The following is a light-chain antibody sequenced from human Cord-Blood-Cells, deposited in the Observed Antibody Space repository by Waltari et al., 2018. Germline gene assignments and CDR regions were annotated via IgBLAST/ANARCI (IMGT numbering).Light chain of an antibody. Sequence: DIQMTQSPSSLSASVGDRVTITCQASPDISNYLNWYQQKPGKAPKLLIYDASNLETGVPSRFSGSGSGTDFTFTISSLQPEDIATYYCQQYDNPPRTFGGGTKVEIK. CDR1: PDISNY. J-gene: IGKJ4*01. V-gene: IGKV1-33*01. CDR3: QQYDNPPRT. CDR2: DAS.